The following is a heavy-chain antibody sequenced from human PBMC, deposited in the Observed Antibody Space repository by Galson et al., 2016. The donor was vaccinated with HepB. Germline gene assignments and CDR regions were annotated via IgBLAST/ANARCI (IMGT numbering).Heavy chain of an antibody. V-gene: IGHV4-4*07. CDR1: GGSISGFY. D-gene: IGHD2-15*01. CDR3: ARGVGSRSRRDDY. CDR2: IYTSGNT. Sequence: SETLSLTCTVSGGSISGFYWSWIRQPAGKGLEWIGRIYTSGNTNYNPSLKSRVTMSVDTSKNQFSLKLRSVTAADTAVYYCARGVGSRSRRDDYWGQGTLVTVSS. J-gene: IGHJ4*02.